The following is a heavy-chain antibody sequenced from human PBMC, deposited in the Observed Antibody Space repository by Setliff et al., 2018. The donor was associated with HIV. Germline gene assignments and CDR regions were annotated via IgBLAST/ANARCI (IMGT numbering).Heavy chain of an antibody. CDR2: INNNTGNP. CDR1: GYTFTSYA. CDR3: VRDKGDSRNFDY. D-gene: IGHD2-21*01. Sequence: ASVKVSCKASGYTFTSYAMNWVRQAPGQGLEWMGRINNNTGNPTYAQGFTGRFVFSLDTSISTAYMEVNTLRAEDTALYYCVRDKGDSRNFDYWGQGTLVTVSS. J-gene: IGHJ4*02. V-gene: IGHV7-4-1*02.